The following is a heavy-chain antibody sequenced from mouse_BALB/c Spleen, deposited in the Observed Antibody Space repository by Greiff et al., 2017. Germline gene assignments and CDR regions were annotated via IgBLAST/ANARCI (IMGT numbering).Heavy chain of an antibody. CDR2: ISYSGST. Sequence: EVQLQESGPGLVKPSQSLSLTCTVTGYSITSDYAWNWIRQFPGNKLEWMGYISYSGSTSYNPSLKSRISITRDTSKNQFFLQLNSVTTEDTATYYGARQKASNRKYGYAMDYWGQGTSVTVSS. D-gene: IGHD1-1*01. V-gene: IGHV3-2*02. CDR1: GYSITSDYA. CDR3: ARQKASNRKYGYAMDY. J-gene: IGHJ4*01.